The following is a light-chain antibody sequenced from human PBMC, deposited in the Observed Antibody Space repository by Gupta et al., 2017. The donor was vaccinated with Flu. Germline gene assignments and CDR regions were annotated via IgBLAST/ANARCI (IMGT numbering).Light chain of an antibody. V-gene: IGKV3-20*01. CDR3: QQYGSSVMYT. CDR1: QSINRSY. Sequence: EIVLTQSPGTLPLSPGERATLSCRASQSINRSYLAWYQQKPGQAPRLLIYGASTRATGIPDRFTGSGSGTDFTLTISRREPEDFAVYYCQQYGSSVMYTFGQGTKLEIK. J-gene: IGKJ2*01. CDR2: GAS.